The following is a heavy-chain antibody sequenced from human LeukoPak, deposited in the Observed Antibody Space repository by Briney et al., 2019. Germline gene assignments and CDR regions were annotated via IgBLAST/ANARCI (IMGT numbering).Heavy chain of an antibody. V-gene: IGHV4-39*07. CDR3: ATSGSYDSSGMGNY. J-gene: IGHJ4*02. CDR2: IYYSGTT. D-gene: IGHD3-22*01. Sequence: SETLSLTCSVSGGSISNNIYFWGWVRQPPGKGLEWIGSIYYSGTTYYNPSLKSRVTISVDTSKNQFSLKLSSVTAADTAVYYCATSGSYDSSGMGNYWGQGTLVTVSS. CDR1: GGSISNNIYF.